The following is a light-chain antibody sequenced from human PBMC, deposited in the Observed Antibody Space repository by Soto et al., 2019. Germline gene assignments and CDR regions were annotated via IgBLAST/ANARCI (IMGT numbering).Light chain of an antibody. V-gene: IGKV3-20*01. CDR3: QQDGTSPPLT. CDR2: GAS. Sequence: EIVLMQSPGTLSLSPGERATLSCRASQSVSNNYVAWYQQKPGQAPRLLIAGASSRATGIPDRFSGSGSGTDFTLPISRLEPEYFAVYYCQQDGTSPPLTFGGGTKVEIK. CDR1: QSVSNNY. J-gene: IGKJ4*01.